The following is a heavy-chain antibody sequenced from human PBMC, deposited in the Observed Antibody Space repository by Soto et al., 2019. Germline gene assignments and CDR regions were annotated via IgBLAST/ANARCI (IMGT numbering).Heavy chain of an antibody. J-gene: IGHJ4*02. Sequence: QLQLQESGSGLVKPSQTLSLTCAVSGGSISSGGYSWSWIRQPPGKGLEWIGYIYHSGSTYYNPSLKSRGAISVDRAKNQSSLKLSSVTAADTAVYYCAAGAIFGVVPLDYWGQGTLVTVSS. D-gene: IGHD3-3*01. CDR2: IYHSGST. V-gene: IGHV4-30-2*01. CDR3: AAGAIFGVVPLDY. CDR1: GGSISSGGYS.